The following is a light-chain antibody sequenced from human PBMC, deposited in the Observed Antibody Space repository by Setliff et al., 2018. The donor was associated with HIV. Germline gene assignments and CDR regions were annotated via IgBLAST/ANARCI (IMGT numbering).Light chain of an antibody. CDR3: TSYTSSAIWV. Sequence: QSVLTQPASVSGSPGQSITISCTGTSSDVGGYNYVSWYQQYPGKAPKLMIYDVSNRPSGVSNRFSGSKSGNTASLTISGLQAEDEADYYCTSYTSSAIWVFGGGTKVTVL. J-gene: IGLJ3*02. CDR2: DVS. CDR1: SSDVGGYNY. V-gene: IGLV2-14*03.